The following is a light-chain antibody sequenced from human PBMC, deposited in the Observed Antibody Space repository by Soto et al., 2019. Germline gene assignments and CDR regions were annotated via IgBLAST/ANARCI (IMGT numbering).Light chain of an antibody. J-gene: IGKJ5*01. CDR1: QSVSSY. V-gene: IGKV3-11*01. Sequence: EIVLTQSPATLSLSPGESATLSCRASQSVSSYLLWYQQKTGQTPRLLIYDESNRATGIPDRFSGSGSETDLNLTISRLEPEDFAVYYCQHRMNWPLTCGQGTRLEIK. CDR2: DES. CDR3: QHRMNWPLT.